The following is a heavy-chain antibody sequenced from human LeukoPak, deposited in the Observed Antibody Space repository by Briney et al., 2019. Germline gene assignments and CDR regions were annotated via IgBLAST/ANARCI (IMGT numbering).Heavy chain of an antibody. CDR1: GYTFNIYY. Sequence: ASVKVSCKTSGYTFNIYYVQWVRQAPGQGLEWMGVIHPNDGGTTYAQKFQGRIIMTSDTSTSTIYMEPSSLKSDDTAVYYCARGDIDHWGQGTLVTVSS. CDR2: IHPNDGGT. J-gene: IGHJ5*02. D-gene: IGHD2-15*01. V-gene: IGHV1-46*02. CDR3: ARGDIDH.